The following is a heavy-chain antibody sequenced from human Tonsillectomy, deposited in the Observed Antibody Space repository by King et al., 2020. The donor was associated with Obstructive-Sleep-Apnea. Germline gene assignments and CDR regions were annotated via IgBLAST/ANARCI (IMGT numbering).Heavy chain of an antibody. CDR2: INTHTGDP. V-gene: IGHV7-4-1*02. D-gene: IGHD3-10*01. J-gene: IGHJ4*02. CDR1: GYIFTTNA. CDR3: ARGIGTYFGSGFGY. Sequence: QLVQSGSELRKPGASVKVACKASGYIFTTNAMNWGRQAPGQGLEWMGCINTHTGDPTYFQDFKGRFVFSLDTSVSTAYLEISGLKAEDTAVYYFARGIGTYFGSGFGYWGRGTLVTVSS.